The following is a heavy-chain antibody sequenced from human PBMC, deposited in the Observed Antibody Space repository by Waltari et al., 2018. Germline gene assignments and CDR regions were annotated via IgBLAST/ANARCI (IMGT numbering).Heavy chain of an antibody. CDR2: IYYIGTT. CDR3: VSEPQWLPLSGLSDP. CDR1: GDSVSTSSYY. J-gene: IGHJ5*02. D-gene: IGHD6-19*01. V-gene: IGHV4-39*02. Sequence: QLQLQESGPGQVKPSETLSLTCSVSGDSVSTSSYYWGWIRQTPGKGLEWIGSIYYIGTTFSNPSLKSRVSISVDTSRNQFSLKLSSVTAADTGVYYCVSEPQWLPLSGLSDPWAREPWSPSPQ.